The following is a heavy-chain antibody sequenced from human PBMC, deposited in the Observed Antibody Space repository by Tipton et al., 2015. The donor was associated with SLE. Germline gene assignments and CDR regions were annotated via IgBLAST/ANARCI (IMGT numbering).Heavy chain of an antibody. CDR1: GGSISTYY. V-gene: IGHV4-59*08. D-gene: IGHD1-26*01. CDR3: ARATNAEGVFDY. J-gene: IGHJ4*02. Sequence: TLSLTCTVSGGSISTYYWNWIRQSPGKGLEWIGYVDYIGSTNYNPSLKSRLTILVHRYKNQFSLKLSSVTAADTAVYYCARATNAEGVFDYWGQGTLVTVSS. CDR2: VDYIGST.